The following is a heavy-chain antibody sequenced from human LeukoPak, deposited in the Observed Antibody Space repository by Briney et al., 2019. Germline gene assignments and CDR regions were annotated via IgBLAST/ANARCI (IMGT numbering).Heavy chain of an antibody. CDR2: IYTSGST. D-gene: IGHD3-10*01. CDR1: GGSISSGSYY. J-gene: IGHJ6*03. Sequence: SQTLSLTCTVSGGSISSGSYYWSWIRQPAGKGLEWIERIYTSGSTNYNPSLKSRVTISVDTSKNQFSLKLSSVTAADTAVYYCARVRGSGSSYYDYYYMDVWGKGTTVTVSS. V-gene: IGHV4-61*02. CDR3: ARVRGSGSSYYDYYYMDV.